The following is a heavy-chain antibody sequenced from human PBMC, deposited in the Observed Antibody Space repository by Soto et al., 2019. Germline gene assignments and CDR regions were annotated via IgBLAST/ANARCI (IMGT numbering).Heavy chain of an antibody. CDR2: INTYNGKT. V-gene: IGHV1-18*04. D-gene: IGHD2-2*01. Sequence: QVQLVQSGAEVKKPGASVKVSCKTSGYIFTTYSIAWVRQAPGQGLEWMGWINTYNGKTHYAQKFQGRVSVTAEPSTGTVYMELRSLTSDDTAVYYCARGPQTSDFWGQGTIVTVSS. CDR1: GYIFTTYS. J-gene: IGHJ4*02. CDR3: ARGPQTSDF.